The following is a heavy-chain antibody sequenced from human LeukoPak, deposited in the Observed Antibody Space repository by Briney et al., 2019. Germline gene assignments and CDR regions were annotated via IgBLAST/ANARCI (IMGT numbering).Heavy chain of an antibody. Sequence: SETLSLTCAVSGGSISSGGYYWSWIRQPPGKGLEWIGEINHSGSTNYNPSLKSRVTISVDTSKNQFSLKLSSVTAADTAVYYCARGRRKGGYSYGSGGIRPYYFDYWGQGTLVTVSS. D-gene: IGHD5-18*01. CDR2: INHSGST. J-gene: IGHJ4*02. V-gene: IGHV4-34*01. CDR1: GGSISSGGYY. CDR3: ARGRRKGGYSYGSGGIRPYYFDY.